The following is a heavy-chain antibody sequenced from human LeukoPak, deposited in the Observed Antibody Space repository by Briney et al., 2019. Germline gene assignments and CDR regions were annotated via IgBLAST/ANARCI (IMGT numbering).Heavy chain of an antibody. Sequence: PGGSLRLSCAASGFTVSHNYMTWVRQAPGKGLEWVSVIYSGGSAYYADSVKGRFTISRDNSKNTLYLQMNSMRAEDTAVYYCARVGASWCTFDYWGQGTLVTVSS. D-gene: IGHD6-13*01. CDR1: GFTVSHNY. J-gene: IGHJ4*02. CDR3: ARVGASWCTFDY. CDR2: IYSGGSA. V-gene: IGHV3-53*01.